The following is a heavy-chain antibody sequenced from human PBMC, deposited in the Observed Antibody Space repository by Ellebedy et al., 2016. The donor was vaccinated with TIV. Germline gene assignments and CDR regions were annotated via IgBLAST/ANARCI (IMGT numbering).Heavy chain of an antibody. D-gene: IGHD5-18*01. Sequence: MPSETLSLTCTVSGGSISPYYWSWSRQPPGKGLEWIGYISYSGTTNYNPSLQSRVTISADTSKNQFSLKLSSVTAADTAVYYCARHEAAMVTGWGQGTLVTVSS. J-gene: IGHJ4*02. CDR2: ISYSGTT. V-gene: IGHV4-59*08. CDR3: ARHEAAMVTG. CDR1: GGSISPYY.